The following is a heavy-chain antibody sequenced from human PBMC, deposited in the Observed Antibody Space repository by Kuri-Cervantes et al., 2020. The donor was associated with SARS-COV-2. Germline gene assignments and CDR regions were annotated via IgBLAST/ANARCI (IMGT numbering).Heavy chain of an antibody. Sequence: GGSLRLSCPTSGFTFSDYYMNWVRQAPGKGLEWVSSISSSSTIYYADSVKGRFTISRDNAKNPLYLQMNSLRAEDTAVYYCARDLYDSSGYHSPHVFDYWGQGTLVTVSS. CDR2: ISSSSTI. CDR1: GFTFSDYY. D-gene: IGHD3-22*01. J-gene: IGHJ4*02. V-gene: IGHV3-69-1*01. CDR3: ARDLYDSSGYHSPHVFDY.